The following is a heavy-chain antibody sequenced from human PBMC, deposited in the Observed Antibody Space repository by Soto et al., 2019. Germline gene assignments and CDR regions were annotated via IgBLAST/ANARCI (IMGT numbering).Heavy chain of an antibody. CDR3: VRESYLWFDL. J-gene: IGHJ5*02. D-gene: IGHD3-10*01. Sequence: PSETLSLTCAVSGYSLNSGYFWGWIRQPPGRGLEWIGNIHHGGGSYNNPSLKSRVSFSLDTSKNQFSLILRSVTAADTAVYYCVRESYLWFDLWRQGTPVTVSS. CDR1: GYSLNSGYF. V-gene: IGHV4-38-2*02. CDR2: IHHGGGS.